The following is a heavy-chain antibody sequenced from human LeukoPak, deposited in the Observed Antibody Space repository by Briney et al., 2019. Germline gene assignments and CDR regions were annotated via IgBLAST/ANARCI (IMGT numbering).Heavy chain of an antibody. Sequence: PGGSLRLSCAASGFTFSSYEMNWVRQAPGKGLEWVSTMTGSGTSSYYADSVKGRFTASRDNSKKTLYLQMKSLRAEDTAVYYCAKDDAVAISSLTYWGQGTLVTVSS. D-gene: IGHD6-19*01. CDR2: MTGSGTSS. V-gene: IGHV3-23*01. CDR3: AKDDAVAISSLTY. CDR1: GFTFSSYE. J-gene: IGHJ4*02.